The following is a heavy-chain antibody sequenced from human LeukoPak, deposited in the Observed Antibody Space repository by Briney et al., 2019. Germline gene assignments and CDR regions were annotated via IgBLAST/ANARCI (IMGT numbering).Heavy chain of an antibody. V-gene: IGHV1-8*01. CDR3: ARVRRDSSGFDY. CDR1: GYTFTSYD. CDR2: MNPNSGNT. J-gene: IGHJ4*02. Sequence: ASVKVSCKASGYTFTSYDINWVRQATGQGLEWMGWMNPNSGNTGYAQKFQGRVTMTRNTSISTAYMELSSLRSEDTAVYYYARVRRDSSGFDYWGQGTLVTVSS. D-gene: IGHD3-22*01.